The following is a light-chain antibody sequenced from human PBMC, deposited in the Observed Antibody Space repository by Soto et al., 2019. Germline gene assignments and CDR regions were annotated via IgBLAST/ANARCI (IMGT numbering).Light chain of an antibody. V-gene: IGKV3-15*01. J-gene: IGKJ4*01. CDR3: QQYNFWTPLT. CDR1: QSVNSN. CDR2: DVS. Sequence: EIVMTQSPATLSVSPGERATLSCRASQSVNSNLAWYRQKPGQAPRLLISDVSTRATGVPARFSGSGSGTEFTLTISSLQSEDSGIYYCQQYNFWTPLTFGGGTKVEIK.